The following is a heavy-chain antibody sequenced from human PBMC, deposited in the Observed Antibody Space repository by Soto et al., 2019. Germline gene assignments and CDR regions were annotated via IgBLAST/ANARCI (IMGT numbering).Heavy chain of an antibody. CDR2: INQSGDT. J-gene: IGHJ5*02. CDR1: GGSFSGYS. D-gene: IGHD3-22*01. CDR3: ARFRRSSGYFRLDP. V-gene: IGHV4-34*01. Sequence: PSETLSLTCVIYGGSFSGYSWIWIRQYPGKGLEWIGEINQSGDTKYNPSLKSRVTISMDTSKNQFSPKVTSVTAADTSIYYCARFRRSSGYFRLDPWGQGTQVTVSS.